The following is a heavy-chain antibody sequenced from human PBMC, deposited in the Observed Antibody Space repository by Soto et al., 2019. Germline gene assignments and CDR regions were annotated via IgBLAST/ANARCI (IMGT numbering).Heavy chain of an antibody. CDR2: IKSKTGGGTT. CDR1: GFTFSNAW. Sequence: PGGSLRLSCAASGFTFSNAWMSWVRQAPGKGLEWVGRIKSKTGGGTTDYAAPVKGRFTISRDDSKNTLFLQMNSLKTEDTAVYYCTTDDPINKNWGQGTLVTVSS. J-gene: IGHJ4*02. V-gene: IGHV3-15*01. CDR3: TTDDPINKN.